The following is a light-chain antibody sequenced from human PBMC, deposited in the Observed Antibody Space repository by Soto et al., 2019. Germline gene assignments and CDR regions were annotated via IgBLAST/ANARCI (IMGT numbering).Light chain of an antibody. J-gene: IGKJ3*01. Sequence: EIVLTQSPGTLSLSPGERATLSCRASQSVSSSYLAWYQQRPGQAPRLLIYGASSSATGIPDRFSGSGAGSDVTLTISSLEPEDFAVYYCQQYGSSTSFTFGPGTKVDI. V-gene: IGKV3-20*01. CDR2: GAS. CDR1: QSVSSSY. CDR3: QQYGSSTSFT.